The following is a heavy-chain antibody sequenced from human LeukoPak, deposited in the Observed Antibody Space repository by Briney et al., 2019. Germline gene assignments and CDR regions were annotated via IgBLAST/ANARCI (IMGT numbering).Heavy chain of an antibody. CDR1: GFSLSSYY. J-gene: IGHJ4*02. V-gene: IGHV4-59*01. Sequence: SETLSLTCTVSGFSLSSYYWGWLRQPPGRVREWLGYVYYSGSTNYNPSLKSRVTISEKTSKNQFSLKQSCVSAADTAVYYCAGDGGLGHDYWGQGTLVTVSS. CDR2: VYYSGST. CDR3: AGDGGLGHDY. D-gene: IGHD3-16*01.